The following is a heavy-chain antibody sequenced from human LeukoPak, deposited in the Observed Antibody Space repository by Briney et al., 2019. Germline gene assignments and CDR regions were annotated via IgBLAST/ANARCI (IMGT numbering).Heavy chain of an antibody. CDR1: GFTFSDHY. Sequence: GGSLRLSCAASGFTFSDHYMSWIRQAPGKGLECVSYISSGGSTTYYTDSVKGRFTISRDNSKNTLYLQMNSLRAEDTAVYYCARDFGYYGSGSYYTFDYWGQGTLVTVSS. D-gene: IGHD3-10*01. CDR3: ARDFGYYGSGSYYTFDY. CDR2: ISSGGSTT. V-gene: IGHV3-11*04. J-gene: IGHJ4*02.